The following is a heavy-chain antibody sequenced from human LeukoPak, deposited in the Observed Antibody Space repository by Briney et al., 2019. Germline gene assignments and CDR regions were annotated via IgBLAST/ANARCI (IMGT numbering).Heavy chain of an antibody. CDR2: INQDGSEK. CDR3: ARGGGYSPY. D-gene: IGHD2-15*01. J-gene: IGHJ4*02. CDR1: GFTLSSYW. V-gene: IGHV3-7*04. Sequence: GGSLRLSCAASGFTLSSYWMTWVRQAPGKGLEWVGNINQDGSEKYYVDSVKGRFTISRDNAKNSLYLQMNSLRAEDTAVYYCARGGGYSPYWGQGTLVTVSS.